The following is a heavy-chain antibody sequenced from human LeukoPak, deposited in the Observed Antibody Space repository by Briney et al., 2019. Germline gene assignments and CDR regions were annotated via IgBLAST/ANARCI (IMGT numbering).Heavy chain of an antibody. CDR1: GGSISSGSYY. J-gene: IGHJ4*02. CDR2: IYTSGST. D-gene: IGHD5-18*01. V-gene: IGHV4-61*02. Sequence: SQTLSLTCTASGGSISSGSYYWSWIRQPAGKGLEWIGRIYTSGSTNYNPSLKSRVTISVDTSKNQFSLKLSSVTAADTAVYYCARDGALSYGVQGGFDYWGQGTLVTVSS. CDR3: ARDGALSYGVQGGFDY.